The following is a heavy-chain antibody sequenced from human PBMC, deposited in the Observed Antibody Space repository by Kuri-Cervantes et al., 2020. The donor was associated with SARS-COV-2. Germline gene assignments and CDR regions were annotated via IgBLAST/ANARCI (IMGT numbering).Heavy chain of an antibody. Sequence: SETLSLTCTVSGGSISSSSYYWGWIRQPPGKGLEWIGIIYDSGSTYYNPCRKSRVTRSVDTYKNQLSLKQSSVTAAETAVYYGAEGMRYCGGDGYSDAFDIWGQGTMVTVSS. V-gene: IGHV4-39*01. CDR3: AEGMRYCGGDGYSDAFDI. CDR1: GGSISSSSYY. D-gene: IGHD2-21*01. J-gene: IGHJ3*02. CDR2: IYDSGST.